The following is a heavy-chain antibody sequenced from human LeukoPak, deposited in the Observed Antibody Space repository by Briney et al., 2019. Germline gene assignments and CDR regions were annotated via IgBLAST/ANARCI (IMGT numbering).Heavy chain of an antibody. Sequence: PGGSLRLSCAASGFTVSSNYMSWVRQAPGKGLEWVSVIYSGGSTYYAGSVKGRFTISRHNSKNTLYLQMNSLRAEDTAVYYCARDYRSYSNYGGGYYYGMDVWGQGTTVTVSS. CDR1: GFTVSSNY. D-gene: IGHD4-11*01. V-gene: IGHV3-53*04. CDR3: ARDYRSYSNYGGGYYYGMDV. CDR2: IYSGGST. J-gene: IGHJ6*02.